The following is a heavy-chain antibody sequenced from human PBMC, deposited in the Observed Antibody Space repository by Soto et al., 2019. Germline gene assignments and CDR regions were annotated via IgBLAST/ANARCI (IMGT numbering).Heavy chain of an antibody. CDR2: IKSKTDGGTT. Sequence: PGGSLRLSCAASGFTFSNAWMNWVRQAPGKGLEWVGRIKSKTDGGTTDYAAPVKGRFTISRDNSKNTLYLQMNSLKTEDTAVYYCTTDPTFRLRFLEWPPDYGMDVWGQGTTVTVSS. CDR1: GFTFSNAW. CDR3: TTDPTFRLRFLEWPPDYGMDV. V-gene: IGHV3-15*07. J-gene: IGHJ6*02. D-gene: IGHD3-3*01.